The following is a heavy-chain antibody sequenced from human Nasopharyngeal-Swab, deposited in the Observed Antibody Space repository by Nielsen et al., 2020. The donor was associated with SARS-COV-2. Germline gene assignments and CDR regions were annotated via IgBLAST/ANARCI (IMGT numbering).Heavy chain of an antibody. J-gene: IGHJ3*02. CDR1: GYTFTSYY. D-gene: IGHD1-1*01. Sequence: ASVKVSCKASGYTFTSYYMHWVRQAPGQGLEWMGIINPSGGSTSYAQKFQGRVTMTRDTSTSTVYMELSSLRSEDTAAYYCAREQLRDDAFDIWGQGTMVTVSS. CDR2: INPSGGST. CDR3: AREQLRDDAFDI. V-gene: IGHV1-46*01.